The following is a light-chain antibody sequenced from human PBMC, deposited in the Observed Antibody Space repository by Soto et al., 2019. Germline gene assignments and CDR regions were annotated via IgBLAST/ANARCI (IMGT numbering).Light chain of an antibody. CDR1: NSNIGTNF. Sequence: QSVMTQPPSASGAPGQRVTVSCSGSNSNIGTNFVYWYRQLPGTAPTLLIYYNSQRPSGVPDRFSGSKSGTSASLAISGLRSEDEADYYCASYTRTTTLVFGGGTKVTVL. CDR3: ASYTRTTTLV. CDR2: YNS. V-gene: IGLV1-47*02. J-gene: IGLJ2*01.